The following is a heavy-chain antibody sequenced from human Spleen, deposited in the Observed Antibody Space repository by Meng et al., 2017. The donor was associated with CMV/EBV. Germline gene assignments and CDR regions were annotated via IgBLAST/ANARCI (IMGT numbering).Heavy chain of an antibody. CDR1: GYTFTAYG. V-gene: IGHV1-69*13. CDR2: IIAIFGTA. J-gene: IGHJ6*02. D-gene: IGHD2-2*01. Sequence: SVNVSCKASGYTFTAYGIIWVRQAPGQGLEWMGGIIAIFGTANYAQRFQGRVTITADESTKTSYMELSSLRYEDTAVYYCARGADRSHVVVVPAAITYQYHYAMDVWGRGTTVTVSS. CDR3: ARGADRSHVVVVPAAITYQYHYAMDV.